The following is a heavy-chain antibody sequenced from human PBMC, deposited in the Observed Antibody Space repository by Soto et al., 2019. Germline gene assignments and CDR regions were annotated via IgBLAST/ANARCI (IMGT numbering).Heavy chain of an antibody. D-gene: IGHD4-17*01. J-gene: IGHJ5*02. CDR2: IYHSGST. CDR1: GYSISSGYY. CDR3: ARVGGHYGDYFWFDP. Sequence: PSETLSLTCAVSGYSISSGYYWGWIRQPPGKGLEWIGSIYHSGSTYYNPSLKSRVTISVDTSKNQFSLKLSSVTAADTAVYYCARVGGHYGDYFWFDPWGQGTLVTVS. V-gene: IGHV4-38-2*01.